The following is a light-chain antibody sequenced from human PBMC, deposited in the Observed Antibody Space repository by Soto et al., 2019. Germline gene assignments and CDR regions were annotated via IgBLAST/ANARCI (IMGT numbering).Light chain of an antibody. V-gene: IGKV1-33*01. J-gene: IGKJ4*01. CDR1: HDVSRN. Sequence: DIQMTQSPSSLSASVGDRVTIACQASHDVSRNLNWFQQKPGEAPKLLIYDASNLERGVPSRFSGSGSGTDFTLTISSLQPEALATYYYQQYNRILSFGGGTEVEMK. CDR3: QQYNRILS. CDR2: DAS.